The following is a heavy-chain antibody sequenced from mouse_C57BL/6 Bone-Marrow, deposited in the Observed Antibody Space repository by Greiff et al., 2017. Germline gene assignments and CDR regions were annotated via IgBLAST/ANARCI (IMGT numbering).Heavy chain of an antibody. CDR1: GYTFTSYW. CDR3: ARSPQFYLYWYFDV. D-gene: IGHD5-1*01. V-gene: IGHV1-64*01. Sequence: QVQLKQPGAELVKPGASVKLSCKASGYTFTSYWMHWVKQRPGQGLEWIGMIHPNSGSTNYNEKFKSKATLTVDKSSSTAYMQLSSLTSEDSAVYYCARSPQFYLYWYFDVWGTGTTVTVSS. CDR2: IHPNSGST. J-gene: IGHJ1*03.